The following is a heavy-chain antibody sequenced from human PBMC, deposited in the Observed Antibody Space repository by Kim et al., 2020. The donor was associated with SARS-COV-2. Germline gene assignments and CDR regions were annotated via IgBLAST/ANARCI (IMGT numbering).Heavy chain of an antibody. Sequence: SETLSLTCAVYGGSFSGYYWSWIRQPPGKGLEWIGEINHSGSTNYNPSLKSRVTISVDTSKNQFSLKLSSVTAADTAVYYCARDQLTVTPPRPRHKYGMDVWGQGTTVTVSS. CDR1: GGSFSGYY. J-gene: IGHJ6*02. CDR3: ARDQLTVTPPRPRHKYGMDV. D-gene: IGHD4-17*01. CDR2: INHSGST. V-gene: IGHV4-34*01.